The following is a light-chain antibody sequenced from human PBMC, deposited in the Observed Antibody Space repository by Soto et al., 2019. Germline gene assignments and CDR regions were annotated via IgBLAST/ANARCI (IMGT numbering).Light chain of an antibody. J-gene: IGKJ2*01. V-gene: IGKV3-20*01. CDR1: QSFTSDY. CDR2: GTS. Sequence: EIVLTQSPGTLSLSPGERATLSCRASQSFTSDYLAWYQHKPGQAPRLLIYGTSARAAGIPDRFSGSGSGTDFTLTITRLEPEDFAMYYCQQYDSPLYTFGQGTRLEI. CDR3: QQYDSPLYT.